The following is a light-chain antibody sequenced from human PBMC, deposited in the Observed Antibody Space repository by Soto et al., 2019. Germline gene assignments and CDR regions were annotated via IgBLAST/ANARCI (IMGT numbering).Light chain of an antibody. CDR2: GAS. V-gene: IGKV3D-15*01. Sequence: EVVMTQSPATLSVSPGERATLSCKASQSVRNNLVWYLQKPGQAPRLLIHGASTRATGVPDRFSGSGSGTDFTLTISRLEPEDFAVYHCQQYGSLSWTFGQGTKVDIK. J-gene: IGKJ1*01. CDR3: QQYGSLSWT. CDR1: QSVRNN.